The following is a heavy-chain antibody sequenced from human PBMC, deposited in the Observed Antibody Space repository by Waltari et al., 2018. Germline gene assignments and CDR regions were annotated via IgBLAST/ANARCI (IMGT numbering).Heavy chain of an antibody. CDR1: GYTFTDFF. Sequence: QVQLVQSGAEVKKSGASVKVSCKASGYTFTDFFIHWVRQAPGQGLEWMGRINPNSGDTSYAQRFQGRVTMTGDTSITTAYMELTGLRSDDTAIYYCARSGGGTTTFGVAEWGQDPWSPSPQ. CDR2: INPNSGDT. J-gene: IGHJ4*02. D-gene: IGHD3-3*01. V-gene: IGHV1-2*06. CDR3: ARSGGGTTTFGVAE.